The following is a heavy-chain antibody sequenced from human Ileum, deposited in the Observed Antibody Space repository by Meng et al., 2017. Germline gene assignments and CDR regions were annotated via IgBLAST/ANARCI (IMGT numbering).Heavy chain of an antibody. Sequence: ASVKVSCKASGYTFTNHNIDWVRQAPGLGLEWMGWMNPNSGSTAYARRFQGRVTMTRNTSISTAYMELSSLTFDDTAVYYCAGRTALVEMATIYERYYFDYWGQGTLVTVSS. D-gene: IGHD5-24*01. CDR3: AGRTALVEMATIYERYYFDY. CDR2: MNPNSGST. J-gene: IGHJ4*02. V-gene: IGHV1-8*01. CDR1: GYTFTNHN.